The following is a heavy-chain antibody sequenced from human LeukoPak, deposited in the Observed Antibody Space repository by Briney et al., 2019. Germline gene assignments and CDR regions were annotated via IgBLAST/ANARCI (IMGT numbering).Heavy chain of an antibody. V-gene: IGHV3-73*01. J-gene: IGHJ6*02. Sequence: PGGSLRLSCAASGFTFSGSAMHWVRQASGKGLEWVGRIRSKANSYATAYAASGKGRFTISRDDSKNTAYLQMNSLKTEDTAVYYCTRHDYYDSSGYYDPYYYGMDVWGQGTTVTVSS. D-gene: IGHD3-22*01. CDR1: GFTFSGSA. CDR2: IRSKANSYAT. CDR3: TRHDYYDSSGYYDPYYYGMDV.